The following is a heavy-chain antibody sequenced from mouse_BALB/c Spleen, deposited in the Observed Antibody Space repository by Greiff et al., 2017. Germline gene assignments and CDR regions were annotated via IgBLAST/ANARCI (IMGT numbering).Heavy chain of an antibody. CDR2: IRLKSNNYAT. J-gene: IGHJ3*01. CDR1: GFTFSNYW. CDR3: TRRGITTREFAY. V-gene: IGHV6-6*02. Sequence: DVKLVESGGGLVQPGGSMKLSCVASGFTFSNYWMNWVRQFPEKGLEWVAEIRLKSNNYATHYAESVKGRFTISRDDSKSSVYLQMNNLRAEDTGIYYCTRRGITTREFAYWGQGTLVTVSA. D-gene: IGHD2-4*01.